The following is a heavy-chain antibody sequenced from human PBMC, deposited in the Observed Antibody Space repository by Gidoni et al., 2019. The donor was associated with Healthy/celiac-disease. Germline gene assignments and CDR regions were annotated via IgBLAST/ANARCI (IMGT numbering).Heavy chain of an antibody. Sequence: EVQLLESGGGLVQPGGSLRLSCAASGFTCSSYAMRWVRQAPGKGLEGVSAISGSGCSTYYADSVKGRFTISRDNSKNTLYLQMNSLRAEDTAVYYCAKGLTSWPWGGAFDIWGQGTMVTVSS. J-gene: IGHJ3*02. D-gene: IGHD3-16*01. CDR3: AKGLTSWPWGGAFDI. V-gene: IGHV3-23*01. CDR1: GFTCSSYA. CDR2: ISGSGCST.